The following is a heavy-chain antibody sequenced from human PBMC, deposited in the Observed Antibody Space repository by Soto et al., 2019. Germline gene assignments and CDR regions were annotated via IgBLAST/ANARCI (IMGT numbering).Heavy chain of an antibody. J-gene: IGHJ4*02. CDR3: ARLSIAAPYSEN. CDR2: INHSGST. CDR1: GGSFSGYY. Sequence: SETLSLTSAVYGGSFSGYYWSWIRQPPGKGLEWIGEINHSGSTNYNPSLKSRVTISVDTSKNQFSLKLSSVTAADTAVYYCARLSIAAPYSENWGQGTLVTVSS. D-gene: IGHD6-6*01. V-gene: IGHV4-34*01.